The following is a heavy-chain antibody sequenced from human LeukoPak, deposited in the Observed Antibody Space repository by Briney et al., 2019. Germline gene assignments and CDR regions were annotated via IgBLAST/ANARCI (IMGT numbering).Heavy chain of an antibody. D-gene: IGHD5-12*01. Sequence: SVTVSCKASGGTFSSYAISWVRQAPGQGLEWMGRIIPILGIANYAQKFQGRVTITADKSTSTAYMELSSLRSEDTAVYYCARPQMTSGYDSSLPYYYYYYGTDVWGQGTTVTVSS. CDR3: ARPQMTSGYDSSLPYYYYYYGTDV. V-gene: IGHV1-69*04. J-gene: IGHJ6*02. CDR1: GGTFSSYA. CDR2: IIPILGIA.